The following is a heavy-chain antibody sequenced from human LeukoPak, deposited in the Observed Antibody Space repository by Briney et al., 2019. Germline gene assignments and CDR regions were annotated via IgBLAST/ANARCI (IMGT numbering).Heavy chain of an antibody. Sequence: PSETLSLTCAVYGGSFSGYYWSWIRQPPGKGLEWIGEINHSGSTNYNPSLKSRVTISVDTSKNQFSLKLSSVTAADTAVYYCARGFRGYLSGRRSDYWGRGTLVTVSS. CDR1: GGSFSGYY. V-gene: IGHV4-34*01. J-gene: IGHJ4*02. D-gene: IGHD3-22*01. CDR2: INHSGST. CDR3: ARGFRGYLSGRRSDY.